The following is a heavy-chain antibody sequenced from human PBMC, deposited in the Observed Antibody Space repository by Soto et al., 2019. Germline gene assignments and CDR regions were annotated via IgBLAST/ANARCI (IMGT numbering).Heavy chain of an antibody. CDR2: ISPKSTYR. D-gene: IGHD1-20*01. J-gene: IGHJ3*02. CDR1: GFPFSDYY. CDR3: ARHGRITVTGDGFDS. V-gene: IGHV3-11*06. Sequence: PGGSLRLSCATSGFPFSDYYMSWIRQAPGKGLEWLSHISPKSTYRNYADSVKGRFTISRDNTKSSLFLQMNSLGVEDTATYYCARHGRITVTGDGFDSWGQGTVVTVSS.